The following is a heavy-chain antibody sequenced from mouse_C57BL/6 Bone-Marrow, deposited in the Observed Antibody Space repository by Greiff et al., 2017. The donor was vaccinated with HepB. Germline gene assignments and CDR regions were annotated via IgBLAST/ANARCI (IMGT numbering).Heavy chain of an antibody. J-gene: IGHJ3*01. Sequence: QVQLKQPGAELVRPGTSVKLSCKASGYTFTSYWMHWVKQRPGQGLEWIGVIDPSDSYTNYNQKFKGKATLTVDTSSSTAYMQLSSLTSEDSAVYYCARRGVPGFAYWGQGTLVTASA. CDR3: ARRGVPGFAY. V-gene: IGHV1-59*01. CDR2: IDPSDSYT. D-gene: IGHD2-14*01. CDR1: GYTFTSYW.